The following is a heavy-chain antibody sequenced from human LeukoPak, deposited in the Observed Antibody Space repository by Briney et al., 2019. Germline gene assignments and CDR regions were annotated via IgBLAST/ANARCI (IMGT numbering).Heavy chain of an antibody. Sequence: GGSLGLSCETPRFSFRSDWMTWVRQAQGKGLEWVANINRDGSRQNYVDSVKGRFTISRDNTKNSVFLQMNSLRVEDTARYFCARDTSPSSSGTYFDALDMWGQGTMVTVSS. V-gene: IGHV3-7*01. J-gene: IGHJ3*02. D-gene: IGHD5-12*01. CDR1: RFSFRSDW. CDR2: INRDGSRQ. CDR3: ARDTSPSSSGTYFDALDM.